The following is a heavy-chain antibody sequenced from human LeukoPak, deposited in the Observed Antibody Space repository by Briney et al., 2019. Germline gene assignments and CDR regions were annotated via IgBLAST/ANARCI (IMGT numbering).Heavy chain of an antibody. CDR3: ARVIGSYGDSAY. CDR2: IASSSSSM. J-gene: IGHJ4*02. Sequence: GGSLRLSCAASGFTFSSFSMNWVRQAPGKGLEWISYIASSSSSMYYAVSVKGRFTISRDNAKNSLYLQMNSLTAEDTTVYYCARVIGSYGDSAYWGQGTLVTVSS. CDR1: GFTFSSFS. D-gene: IGHD4-17*01. V-gene: IGHV3-48*04.